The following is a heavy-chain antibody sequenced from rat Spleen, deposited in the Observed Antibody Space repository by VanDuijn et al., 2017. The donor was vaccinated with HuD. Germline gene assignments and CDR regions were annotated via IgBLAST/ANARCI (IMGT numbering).Heavy chain of an antibody. CDR2: ISYDGGST. CDR1: GFTFNNYW. D-gene: IGHD1-11*01. CDR3: TTAGGS. J-gene: IGHJ2*01. V-gene: IGHV5-31*01. Sequence: EVQLMESGGGLVQPGRSLKLSCVASGFTFNNYWMTWIRQAPGKGLEWVAYISYDGGSTYYRDSVKGRFTISRDNAKSTLYLQMDSLRSEDTATYYCTTAGGSWGQGVMVTVSS.